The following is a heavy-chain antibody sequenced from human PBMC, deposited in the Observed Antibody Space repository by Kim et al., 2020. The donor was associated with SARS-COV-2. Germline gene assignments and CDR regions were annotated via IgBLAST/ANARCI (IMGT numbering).Heavy chain of an antibody. D-gene: IGHD4-17*01. V-gene: IGHV4-34*01. Sequence: SETLSLTCAVYGGSFSGYYWSWIRQPPGKGLEWIGEINHSGSTNYNPSLKSRVTISVDTSKNQFSLKLSSVTAADKAVYYCARRPGDEDSGIDYWGQGTLVTVSS. CDR3: ARRPGDEDSGIDY. CDR2: INHSGST. CDR1: GGSFSGYY. J-gene: IGHJ4*02.